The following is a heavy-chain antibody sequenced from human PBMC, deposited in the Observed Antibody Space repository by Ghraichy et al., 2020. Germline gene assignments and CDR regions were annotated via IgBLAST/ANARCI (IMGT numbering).Heavy chain of an antibody. J-gene: IGHJ4*02. CDR1: GGSISSSSYY. D-gene: IGHD6-13*01. V-gene: IGHV4-39*01. CDR3: ARRAGSSSWYYFDY. CDR2: IYYSGST. Sequence: SETLSLTCTVSGGSISSSSYYWGWIRQPPGKGLEWIGSIYYSGSTYYNPSLKSRVTISVDTSKNQFSLKLSSVTAADTAVYYCARRAGSSSWYYFDYWGQGTLVTVSS.